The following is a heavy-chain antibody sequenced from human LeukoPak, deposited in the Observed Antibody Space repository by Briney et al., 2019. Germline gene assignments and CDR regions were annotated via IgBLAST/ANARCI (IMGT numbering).Heavy chain of an antibody. CDR3: AKAFFSGSGGNHKHFDS. CDR2: MSSVT. Sequence: GGSLRLSCAASGFTFSNFAMSWVRQASGKGLEWVSAMSSVTYYADSVKGRFTISRDDSKSTLFLQMNSLRAEDTAVYYCAKAFFSGSGGNHKHFDSWGQGTLVTVSS. CDR1: GFTFSNFA. D-gene: IGHD3-10*01. J-gene: IGHJ4*02. V-gene: IGHV3-23*01.